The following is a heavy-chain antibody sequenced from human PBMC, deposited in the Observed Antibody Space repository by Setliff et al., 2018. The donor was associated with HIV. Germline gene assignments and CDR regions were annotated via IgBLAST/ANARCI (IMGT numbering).Heavy chain of an antibody. Sequence: GGSLRLSCAASGFTVSSNYMSWVRQAPGKGLEWVSVIYIDGSTYYADSVRGRFTISRDNYKNILYLQMKSLRVEDTAVYYCVKAVIVVIPAAIFDYWGQGTLVTVSS. J-gene: IGHJ4*02. V-gene: IGHV3-66*02. CDR2: IYIDGST. D-gene: IGHD2-2*01. CDR1: GFTVSSNY. CDR3: VKAVIVVIPAAIFDY.